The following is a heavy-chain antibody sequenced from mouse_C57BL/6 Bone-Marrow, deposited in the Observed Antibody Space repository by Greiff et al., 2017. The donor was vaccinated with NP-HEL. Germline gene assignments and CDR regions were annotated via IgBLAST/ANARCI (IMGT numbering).Heavy chain of an antibody. Sequence: QVQLKESGPELVKPGASVKISCKASGYAFSSSWMNWVKQRPGKGLEWIGRIYPGDGDTNYNGKFKGKATLTADKSSSTAYMQLSSLTSEDSAVYFCARGGYGNFDYWGQGTTLTVSS. D-gene: IGHD2-1*01. J-gene: IGHJ2*01. V-gene: IGHV1-82*01. CDR2: IYPGDGDT. CDR3: ARGGYGNFDY. CDR1: GYAFSSSW.